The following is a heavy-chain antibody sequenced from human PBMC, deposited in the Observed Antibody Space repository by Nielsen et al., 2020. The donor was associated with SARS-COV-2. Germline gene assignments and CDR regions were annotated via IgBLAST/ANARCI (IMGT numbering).Heavy chain of an antibody. J-gene: IGHJ4*02. CDR1: GFTFSSYS. D-gene: IGHD6-13*01. V-gene: IGHV3-48*02. CDR3: AGGWYKLGY. CDR2: ISSSSSTI. Sequence: GESLKISCAASGFTFSSYSMNWVRQAPGKGLEWVSYISSSSSTIYYADSVKGRFTISRDSAKNSLYLQMNSLRDEDTAVYYCAGGWYKLGYWGQGTLVTVSS.